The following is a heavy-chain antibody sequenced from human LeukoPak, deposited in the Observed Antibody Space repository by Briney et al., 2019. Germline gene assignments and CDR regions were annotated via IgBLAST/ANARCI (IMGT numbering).Heavy chain of an antibody. Sequence: KTGGSLRLSCAASGFTFSDYYMSWIRQAPGKGLEWVSYIGSSGTTISYADSVKGRFTISRDNAENSLYLQMNHLRDEDTAVYYCARDRELAHCVTTSCDHYYYYYYMDVWGKGTTVTVSS. CDR2: IGSSGTTI. D-gene: IGHD2-2*01. J-gene: IGHJ6*03. CDR1: GFTFSDYY. CDR3: ARDRELAHCVTTSCDHYYYYYYMDV. V-gene: IGHV3-11*04.